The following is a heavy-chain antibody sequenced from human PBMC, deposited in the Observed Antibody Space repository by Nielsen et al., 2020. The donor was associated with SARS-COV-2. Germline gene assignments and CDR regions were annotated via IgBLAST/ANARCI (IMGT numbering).Heavy chain of an antibody. CDR3: ARRTFHYHGMDV. Sequence: GSLRLSCSVSGGSISNSRNYWGWIRQPPGMGLEWIGDIYFSGKTYYAPSLKSRVTISVVTSQNQVSLKLRSVSAADTAVYYCARRTFHYHGMDVWGQGTSVTVSS. V-gene: IGHV4-39*01. J-gene: IGHJ6*02. CDR2: IYFSGKT. CDR1: GGSISNSRNY.